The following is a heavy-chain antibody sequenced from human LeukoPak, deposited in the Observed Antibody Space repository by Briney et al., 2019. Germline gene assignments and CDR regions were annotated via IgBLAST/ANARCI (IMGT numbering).Heavy chain of an antibody. CDR3: ASKNRGVAGMPSDY. V-gene: IGHV3-30*03. J-gene: IGHJ4*02. CDR2: ISYDGSNK. Sequence: GGSLRLSCAASGFTFSSYGMHWVRQAPGKGLEWVAVISYDGSNKYYADSVKGRFTISRDNSKNTLYLQMNSLRAEDTAVYYCASKNRGVAGMPSDYWGQGTLVTVSS. CDR1: GFTFSSYG. D-gene: IGHD6-19*01.